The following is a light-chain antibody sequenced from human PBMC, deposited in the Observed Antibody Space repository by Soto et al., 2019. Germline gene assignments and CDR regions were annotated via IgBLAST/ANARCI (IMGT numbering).Light chain of an antibody. CDR3: QQYNSYYPTWT. Sequence: IQMTQSPSTLSASVGDRVTITCRASQSISRWLAWYQQKPGKAPKVLISDASNLESGVPSRFSGRGSGTEFTLTISSLQPDDFATYYYQQYNSYYPTWTVSQGTKVDSK. J-gene: IGKJ1*01. V-gene: IGKV1-5*01. CDR2: DAS. CDR1: QSISRW.